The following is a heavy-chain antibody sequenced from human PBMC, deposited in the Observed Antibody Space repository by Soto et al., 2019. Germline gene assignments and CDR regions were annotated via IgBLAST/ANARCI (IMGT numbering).Heavy chain of an antibody. V-gene: IGHV2-5*01. D-gene: IGHD6-19*01. J-gene: IGHJ4*02. CDR3: AHASNMAVAGTSLRQLLFDY. CDR2: IYWNDDK. CDR1: GFSLSTSGVG. Sequence: SGPTLVNPTQTLTLTCTFSGFSLSTSGVGVGWIRQPPGKALEWLALIYWNDDKRYSPSLKSRLTITKDTSKNQVVLTMTNMDPVDTATYYCAHASNMAVAGTSLRQLLFDYWGQGTLVTVSS.